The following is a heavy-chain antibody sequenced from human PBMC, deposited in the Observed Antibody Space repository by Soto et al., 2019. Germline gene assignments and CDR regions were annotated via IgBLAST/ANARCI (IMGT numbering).Heavy chain of an antibody. CDR1: GYTFTSYG. J-gene: IGHJ6*03. D-gene: IGHD2-15*01. Sequence: QVQLVQSGAEVKKPGASVKVSCKASGYTFTSYGISWVRQAPGQGLEWLGWISSYNGNPNHAQKLQCRVTMTTETSTSTAYTELRSLRSDDTAVYYCARDRVVVYCSGGSCYDYYYYMDVWGKGTTVTVSS. CDR3: ARDRVVVYCSGGSCYDYYYYMDV. V-gene: IGHV1-18*01. CDR2: ISSYNGNP.